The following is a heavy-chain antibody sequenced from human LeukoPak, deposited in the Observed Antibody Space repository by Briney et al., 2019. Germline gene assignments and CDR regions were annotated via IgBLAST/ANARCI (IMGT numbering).Heavy chain of an antibody. D-gene: IGHD2-2*01. Sequence: SETLSLTCTVSGGSISSYYWSWIRQPAGKGLEWIGRIYTSGGTNYNPSLKSRVTMSVDTSKNQFSLKLSSVTAADTAVYYCARDKRDIVVVPAQPTGMDVWGQGTTVTVSS. CDR3: ARDKRDIVVVPAQPTGMDV. V-gene: IGHV4-4*07. CDR2: IYTSGGT. CDR1: GGSISSYY. J-gene: IGHJ6*02.